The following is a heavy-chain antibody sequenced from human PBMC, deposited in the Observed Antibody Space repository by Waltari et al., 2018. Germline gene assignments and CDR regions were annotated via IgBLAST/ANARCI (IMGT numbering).Heavy chain of an antibody. CDR1: GFTFSSYG. J-gene: IGHJ6*03. CDR2: IRYDGSNK. V-gene: IGHV3-30*02. CDR3: AKGTYSSSWSLAGYYYYMDV. Sequence: QVQLVESGGGVVQPGGSLRLSCAASGFTFSSYGMHWVRQAPGNGLEWVAFIRYDGSNKYYADSVKGRFTISRDNSKNTLYLQMNSLRAEDTAVYYCAKGTYSSSWSLAGYYYYMDVWGKGTTVTISS. D-gene: IGHD6-13*01.